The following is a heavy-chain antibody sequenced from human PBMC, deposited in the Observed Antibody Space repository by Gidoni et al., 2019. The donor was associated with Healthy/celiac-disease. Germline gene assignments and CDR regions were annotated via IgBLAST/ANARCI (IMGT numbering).Heavy chain of an antibody. V-gene: IGHV3-49*03. CDR3: TREGSSWYGGDY. J-gene: IGHJ4*02. D-gene: IGHD6-13*01. Sequence: EVQLVESGGGLVQPGRSLRLSWTASGFTLGDYAMSWFRQAPGKGLEWVGFIRSKAYGGTTEYAASVKGRFTISRDDSKSIAYLQMNSLKTEDTAVYYCTREGSSWYGGDYWGQGTLVTVSS. CDR2: IRSKAYGGTT. CDR1: GFTLGDYA.